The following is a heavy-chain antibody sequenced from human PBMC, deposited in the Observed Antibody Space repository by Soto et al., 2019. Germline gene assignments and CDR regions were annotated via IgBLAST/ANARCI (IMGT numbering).Heavy chain of an antibody. J-gene: IGHJ4*02. V-gene: IGHV3-33*01. CDR1: GFTFSSYG. D-gene: IGHD6-13*01. Sequence: QVQLVESGGGVVQPGRSLRLSCAASGFTFSSYGMHWVRQAPGKGLEWVAVIWYDGSNKYYADSVKGRFTISRDNSKNTLYLQMYSLRAEDTAVYYCARDGDSSSWPPTGYWGQGTLVTVSS. CDR2: IWYDGSNK. CDR3: ARDGDSSSWPPTGY.